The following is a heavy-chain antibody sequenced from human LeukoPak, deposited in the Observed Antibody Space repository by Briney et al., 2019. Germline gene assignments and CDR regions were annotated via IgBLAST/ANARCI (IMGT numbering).Heavy chain of an antibody. CDR3: ARDGGDYYYYGMDV. V-gene: IGHV3-74*01. CDR1: GFTFSSYW. Sequence: GGSLRLSCAASGFTFSSYWMHWVRQAPGKGLVWFSRINSDGSSTSYADSVKGRFTISRDNAKNTLYLQMNSLRAEDTAVYYCARDGGDYYYYGMDVWGQGTTVTVSS. J-gene: IGHJ6*02. CDR2: INSDGSST. D-gene: IGHD3-3*01.